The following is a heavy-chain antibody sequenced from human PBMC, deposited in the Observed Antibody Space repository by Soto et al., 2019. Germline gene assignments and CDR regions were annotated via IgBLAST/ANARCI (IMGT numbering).Heavy chain of an antibody. CDR2: IGSDTSYI. V-gene: IGHV3-21*06. D-gene: IGHD2-2*01. CDR1: GECRCSWS. Sequence: WGPRTVDRTVSGECRCSWSASYVHQAPGKGLEWVSSIGSDTSYIYYADSVKGRFTISRDRGKNFLYLQMNGLQVEDSGVYYCTRASSYAFDSWGQGALVTVPS. CDR3: TRASSYAFDS. J-gene: IGHJ4*02.